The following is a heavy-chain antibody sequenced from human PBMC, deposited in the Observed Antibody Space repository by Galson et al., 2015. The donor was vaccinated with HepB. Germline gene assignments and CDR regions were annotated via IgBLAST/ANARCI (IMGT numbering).Heavy chain of an antibody. D-gene: IGHD3-10*01. CDR3: ARDHDGSGSYYNEPPGAD. CDR2: IWYDGSNK. V-gene: IGHV3-33*08. Sequence: SLRLSCAASGFTFSSYGMHWVRQAPGKGLEWVAVIWYDGSNKYYADSVKGRFTISRDNSKNTLYLQMNSLRAEDTAVYYCARDHDGSGSYYNEPPGADWGQGTLVTVSS. CDR1: GFTFSSYG. J-gene: IGHJ4*02.